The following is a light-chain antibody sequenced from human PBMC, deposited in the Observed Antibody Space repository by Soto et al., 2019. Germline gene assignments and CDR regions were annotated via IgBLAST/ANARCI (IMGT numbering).Light chain of an antibody. CDR3: EAWDSSLSAGM. V-gene: IGLV1-51*01. CDR1: SPNMGMNY. Sequence: QSVLTQPPSVSAAPGQKVTISCSGSSPNMGMNYVSWYQQLPGTAPKLLIYEDNKRPSGIPDRFSASKSGTSATLAITGLQTGDEADYFCEAWDSSLSAGMFGGGTKLTVL. J-gene: IGLJ3*02. CDR2: EDN.